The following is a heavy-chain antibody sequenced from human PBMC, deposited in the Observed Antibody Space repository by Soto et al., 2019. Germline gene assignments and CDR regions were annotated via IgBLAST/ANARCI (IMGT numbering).Heavy chain of an antibody. CDR2: ISWDGGST. J-gene: IGHJ5*02. Sequence: EVQLVESGGVVVQPGASLRLSCAASGFTFDDYTMHWVRQAPGKGLEWVSLISWDGGSTYYADSVKGRFTISRDNSKNSLYLQMNSLRTEDTALYYCAKDTCGGDCYGWFDPLGQGTLVTVSS. CDR3: AKDTCGGDCYGWFDP. D-gene: IGHD2-21*02. V-gene: IGHV3-43*01. CDR1: GFTFDDYT.